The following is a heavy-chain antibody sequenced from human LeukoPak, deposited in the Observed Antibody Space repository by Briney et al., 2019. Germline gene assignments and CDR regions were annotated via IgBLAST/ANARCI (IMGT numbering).Heavy chain of an antibody. D-gene: IGHD3-9*01. CDR2: IYPGDSDT. V-gene: IGHV5-51*01. CDR3: ARLCYDILTGYYEVVENWFDP. CDR1: GYSFISYW. J-gene: IGHJ5*02. Sequence: GESLKISCKGSGYSFISYWIGWVRQMPGKGLEWMGIIYPGDSDTKYSPSFQGQVTISADKSISTAYLQWSSLKASDTAMYYCARLCYDILTGYYEVVENWFDPWGQGTLVTVSS.